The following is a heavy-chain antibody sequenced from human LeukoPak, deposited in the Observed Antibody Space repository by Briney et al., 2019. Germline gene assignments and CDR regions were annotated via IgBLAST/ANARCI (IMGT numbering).Heavy chain of an antibody. CDR2: INPNSGGT. CDR3: ARWGSAWGAFDI. J-gene: IGHJ3*02. Sequence: VASVKVSCKASGYTFTGYYMHWVRQAPGQGLEWMGWINPNSGGTNYAQKFQGRVTMTRDTSISTAYMELSRLRSEDTAVYYCARWGSAWGAFDIWGQGTMVTVSS. D-gene: IGHD3-16*01. CDR1: GYTFTGYY. V-gene: IGHV1-2*02.